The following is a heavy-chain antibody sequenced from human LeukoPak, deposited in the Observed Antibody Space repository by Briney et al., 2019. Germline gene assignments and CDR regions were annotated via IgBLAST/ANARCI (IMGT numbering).Heavy chain of an antibody. CDR2: ISGSGGST. CDR3: AKYSIAVSGTRYFQN. CDR1: GFTFSSYG. V-gene: IGHV3-23*01. Sequence: GGSLRLSCAASGFTFSSYGMSWVRQAPGKGLEWVSGISGSGGSTYYADSVKGRFTISRDNSKNTLYLQMNSLRAEDTAVYYCAKYSIAVSGTRYFQNWGQGTLVTVSP. J-gene: IGHJ1*01. D-gene: IGHD6-19*01.